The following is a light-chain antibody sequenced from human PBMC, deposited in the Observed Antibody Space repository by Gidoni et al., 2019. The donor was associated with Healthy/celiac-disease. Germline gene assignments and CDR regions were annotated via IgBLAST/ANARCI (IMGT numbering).Light chain of an antibody. CDR1: PRVSSY. V-gene: IGKV3-11*01. Sequence: EIVLTQSPATLSLSPGERATLSCRATPRVSSYLAWYQQKPGQAPRLLIYDASNRATGIPARFSGSGSGTDFTLTISSLEPEDFAVYYCQQRSNWPRGTFGQGTKVEIK. J-gene: IGKJ1*01. CDR3: QQRSNWPRGT. CDR2: DAS.